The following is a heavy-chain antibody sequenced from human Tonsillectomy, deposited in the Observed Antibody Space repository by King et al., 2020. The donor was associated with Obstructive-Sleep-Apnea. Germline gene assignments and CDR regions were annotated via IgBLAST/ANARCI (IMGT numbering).Heavy chain of an antibody. D-gene: IGHD6-6*01. CDR2: INLDRSEI. J-gene: IGHJ5*02. CDR3: ARGIRPDSSYSWFEL. CDR1: GFIFSYSY. Sequence: VQLVESGGGLVQPGGSLRLSCTTSGFIFSYSYMAWVRQAPGRSLEWVANINLDRSEIFYVDSVKGRFTISRDNGISTLYLQMNSLRPEDTALYYCARGIRPDSSYSWFELWGQGTLVTVSS. V-gene: IGHV3-7*03.